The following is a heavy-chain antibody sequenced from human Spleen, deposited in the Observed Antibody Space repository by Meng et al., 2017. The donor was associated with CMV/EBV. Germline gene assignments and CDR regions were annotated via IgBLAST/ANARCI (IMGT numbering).Heavy chain of an antibody. CDR1: GYTLTESS. CDR3: AAIPASIDWFDP. CDR2: SDPEDGET. J-gene: IGHJ5*02. Sequence: ASVKVSCKVSGYTLTESSIHWVRQAPGKGLEWMGGSDPEDGETIYAHQLQGRVTMNEDTTTDTAYMEVRGLSSGDTAIYYCAAIPASIDWFDPWGQGTLVTVSS. V-gene: IGHV1-24*01. D-gene: IGHD2-2*02.